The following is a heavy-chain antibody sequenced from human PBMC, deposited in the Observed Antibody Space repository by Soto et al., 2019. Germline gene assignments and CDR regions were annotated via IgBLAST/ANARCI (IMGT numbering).Heavy chain of an antibody. J-gene: IGHJ5*02. CDR1: GYTFTSYD. V-gene: IGHV1-8*01. D-gene: IGHD3-9*01. CDR2: MNPNSGNT. CDR3: ARGLLYYDILTGYYKGTDNWFDP. Sequence: AASVKVSCKASGYTFTSYDINWVRQATGQGLEWMGWMNPNSGNTGYAQKFQGRVTMTRNTSISTAYMELSSLRSEDTAVYYCARGLLYYDILTGYYKGTDNWFDPWGQGTLVTVSS.